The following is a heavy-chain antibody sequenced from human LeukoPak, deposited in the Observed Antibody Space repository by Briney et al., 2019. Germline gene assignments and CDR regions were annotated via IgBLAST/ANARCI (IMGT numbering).Heavy chain of an antibody. J-gene: IGHJ4*02. CDR3: AKTHPNYYGSGSYYLNPFDY. D-gene: IGHD3-10*01. Sequence: PGGSLRLSCAASGFTFSNYGMNWVRQAPGKGLECVSAISGSGDNTYYADSVKGRFTISRDNSKNTLYLQMNSLRAEDTAVYYCAKTHPNYYGSGSYYLNPFDYWGQGTLVTVSS. CDR1: GFTFSNYG. V-gene: IGHV3-23*01. CDR2: ISGSGDNT.